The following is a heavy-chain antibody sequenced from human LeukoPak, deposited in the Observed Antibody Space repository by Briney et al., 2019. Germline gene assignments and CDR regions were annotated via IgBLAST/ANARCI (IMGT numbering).Heavy chain of an antibody. J-gene: IGHJ4*02. CDR2: ISWNSGSI. Sequence: GGSLRLSCAASGFTFDDYAMHWVRQAPGKGLEWVSGISWNSGSIGYADSVKGRFTISRDNAKNTLYLQMNSLRAEDTAVYYCARRVVVPAAPYYFDYWGQGTLVTVSS. CDR3: ARRVVVPAAPYYFDY. CDR1: GFTFDDYA. D-gene: IGHD2-2*01. V-gene: IGHV3-9*01.